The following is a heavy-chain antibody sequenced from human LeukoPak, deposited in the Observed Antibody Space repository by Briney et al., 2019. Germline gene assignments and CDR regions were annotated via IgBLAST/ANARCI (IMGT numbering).Heavy chain of an antibody. V-gene: IGHV3-21*04. Sequence: GGSLRLSCAASGVTFSSYSMNWVRQAPGKGLEWVSSISSRSTYIYYADSVKGRFTISRDNSKNTLYLQMNSLRAEDTAVYYCAKDETYSYGYFDHWGQGTLVTVSS. CDR2: ISSRSTYI. D-gene: IGHD5-18*01. CDR3: AKDETYSYGYFDH. CDR1: GVTFSSYS. J-gene: IGHJ4*02.